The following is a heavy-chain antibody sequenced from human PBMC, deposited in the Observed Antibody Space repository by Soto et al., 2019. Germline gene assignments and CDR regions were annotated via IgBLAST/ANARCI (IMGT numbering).Heavy chain of an antibody. V-gene: IGHV4-59*08. D-gene: IGHD5-12*01. CDR1: GGSISSYY. J-gene: IGHJ4*02. CDR2: IYYSGST. Sequence: SETLSLTRTVSGGSISSYYWSWIRQPPGKGLEWIGYIYYSGSTNYNPSLKSRVTISVDTSKNQFSLKLSSVTAADTAVYYCARHSSGYSGPGYWGQGTLVTVSS. CDR3: ARHSSGYSGPGY.